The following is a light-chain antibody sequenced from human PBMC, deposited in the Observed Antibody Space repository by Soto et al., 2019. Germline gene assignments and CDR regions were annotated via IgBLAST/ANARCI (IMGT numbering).Light chain of an antibody. CDR1: SSDVGGYNY. V-gene: IGLV2-14*01. CDR3: SSYITSRTHWV. CDR2: EVS. J-gene: IGLJ3*02. Sequence: QSALTQPASVSGSPGQSITISCTGTSSDVGGYNYVSWYQQHPGKAPKLMIYEVSNRPSGVSNRFSGSKSGNTASLTISGLQADDEADYYCSSYITSRTHWVFGGGTKLTVL.